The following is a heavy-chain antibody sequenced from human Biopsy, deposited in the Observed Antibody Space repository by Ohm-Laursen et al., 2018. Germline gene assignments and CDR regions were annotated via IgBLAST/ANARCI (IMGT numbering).Heavy chain of an antibody. CDR3: ARGPYGDNAGAFDV. CDR1: GGSFSGYD. V-gene: IGHV4-34*01. D-gene: IGHD4/OR15-4a*01. CDR2: FSHTGTT. Sequence: GTLPLTCAVDGGSFSGYDWTWIRQPPGKGLEWVGEFSHTGTTIYNPSLKSRPTISVDKSKNHFSLRLTSVTAADTATYFCARGPYGDNAGAFDVWGQGTVVTVSS. J-gene: IGHJ3*01.